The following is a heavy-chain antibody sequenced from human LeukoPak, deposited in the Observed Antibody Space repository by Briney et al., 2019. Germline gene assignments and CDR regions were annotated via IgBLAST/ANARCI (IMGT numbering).Heavy chain of an antibody. V-gene: IGHV1-18*01. J-gene: IGHJ4*02. Sequence: ASVKVSCKASGYTFTSYAMHWVRQAPGQGLEWMGWISAYNGNTNYAQKLQGRVTMTTDTSTSTAYMELRSLRSEDTAVYYCARVVGGSYWDLWGQGTLVTVSS. D-gene: IGHD3-10*01. CDR2: ISAYNGNT. CDR1: GYTFTSYA. CDR3: ARVVGGSYWDL.